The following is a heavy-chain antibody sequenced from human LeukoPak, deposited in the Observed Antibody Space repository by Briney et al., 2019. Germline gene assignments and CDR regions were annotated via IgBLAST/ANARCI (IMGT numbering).Heavy chain of an antibody. CDR3: AREPPGY. V-gene: IGHV4-61*02. CDR2: IYTNGGA. J-gene: IGHJ4*02. CDR1: GGSVTSGNYY. Sequence: SETLSLTCTVSGGSVTSGNYYWNWIRQPAGKGLEWIGRIYTNGGASYNPSLKSRVTISIDASKNQFSQKLSSVTAADTAVYYCAREPPGYWGQGILVTVSS.